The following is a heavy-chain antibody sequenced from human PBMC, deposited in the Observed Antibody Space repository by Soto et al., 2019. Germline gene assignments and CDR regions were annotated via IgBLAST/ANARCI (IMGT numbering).Heavy chain of an antibody. CDR1: GFTFISYN. J-gene: IGHJ4*02. Sequence: PGGSLRLPCAASGFTFISYNMNWVRKAPGKGLEWVSYISSSSSTIYYADSVKGRFTVSRDNAKNSLFLLLNSLRAEDTAVYYCARDKDWAFDYWGQGTLVTVSS. CDR2: ISSSSSTI. V-gene: IGHV3-48*04. D-gene: IGHD3-9*01. CDR3: ARDKDWAFDY.